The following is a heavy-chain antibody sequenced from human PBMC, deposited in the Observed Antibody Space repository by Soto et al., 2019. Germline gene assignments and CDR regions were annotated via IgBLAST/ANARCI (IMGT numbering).Heavy chain of an antibody. D-gene: IGHD4-17*01. V-gene: IGHV5-51*01. J-gene: IGHJ6*03. CDR1: GYSFTSYW. Sequence: GESLKISCKGSGYSFTSYWIGWVRQMPGKGLEWKGIIYPGESDTRYNPSIQGQVTISAEKSISTTYLQWSILKASDTAFYYFARHLHGDYYYYYYMDVWGKGTTVTVSS. CDR2: IYPGESDT. CDR3: ARHLHGDYYYYYYMDV.